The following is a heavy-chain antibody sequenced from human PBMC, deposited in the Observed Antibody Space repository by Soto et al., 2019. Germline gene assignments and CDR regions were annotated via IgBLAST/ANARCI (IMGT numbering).Heavy chain of an antibody. D-gene: IGHD3-22*01. CDR1: GFTFSSYA. CDR3: AKDTYYDSSGLPDY. CDR2: ISGSGGST. V-gene: IGHV3-23*01. J-gene: IGHJ4*02. Sequence: LRLSCAASGFTFSSYAMSLVRQAPGKGLEWVSAISGSGGSTYYADSVKGRFTISRDNSKNTLYLQMNRLRAEDTAVYYCAKDTYYDSSGLPDYWXQGTLVTVSS.